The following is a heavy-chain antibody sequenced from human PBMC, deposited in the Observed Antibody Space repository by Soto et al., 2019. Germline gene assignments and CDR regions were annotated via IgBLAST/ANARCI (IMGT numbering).Heavy chain of an antibody. Sequence: QVQLVESGGGVVQPGRSLRLSCAASGFTFSSYGMHWVRQAPGKGLEWVAVISYDGSNKYYADAVKGRFTISRDNSENTLYLQMNSLRAEDTAVYYCAKVIVESSSSWYGGCDYWGQGTLVTVSS. CDR1: GFTFSSYG. CDR3: AKVIVESSSSWYGGCDY. J-gene: IGHJ4*02. D-gene: IGHD6-13*01. CDR2: ISYDGSNK. V-gene: IGHV3-30*18.